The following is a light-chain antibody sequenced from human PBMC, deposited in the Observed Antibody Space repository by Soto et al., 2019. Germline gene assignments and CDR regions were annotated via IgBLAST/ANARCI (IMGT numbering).Light chain of an antibody. J-gene: IGLJ1*01. CDR2: EVS. CDR1: SGDVDAFDY. V-gene: IGLV2-14*01. Sequence: QSALAQPASVSLSPGQSITISCTGTSGDVDAFDYVSLYQQHPGKAPKLMIFEVSDRPSGVSDRFSGSKSGSTASLTISGLQAEDEADYFCTSFTSSSTQVFGTGTKVTVL. CDR3: TSFTSSSTQV.